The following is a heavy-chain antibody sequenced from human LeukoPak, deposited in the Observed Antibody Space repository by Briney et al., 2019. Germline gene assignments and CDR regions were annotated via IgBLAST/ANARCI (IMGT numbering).Heavy chain of an antibody. CDR1: GGSFSGYL. CDR3: TRSGLTGMRKYARPDYYYYGMDV. CDR2: INYNGEIT. V-gene: IGHV4-34*01. Sequence: PSETLSLTCAVSGGSFSGYLWSWLRQAPGKGLEWIGEINYNGEITNYNPSLKSRLTMSVDTPKNQFSLKLSSVTAADTAVYYCTRSGLTGMRKYARPDYYYYGMDVWGQGTAVTVSS. J-gene: IGHJ6*02. D-gene: IGHD1-14*01.